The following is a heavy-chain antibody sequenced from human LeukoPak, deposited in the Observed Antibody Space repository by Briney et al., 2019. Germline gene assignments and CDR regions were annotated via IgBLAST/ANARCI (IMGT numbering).Heavy chain of an antibody. Sequence: PSETLSLTCTVSGGSLSSSSYYWGWIRQPPGKGLEWIGSIYYSGSTYYNPSLKSRVTISVDTSKNQFSLKLSSVTAADTAVYYCARHSSARTYYYDSSGRYSTFDYWGQGTLVTVSS. CDR1: GGSLSSSSYY. J-gene: IGHJ4*02. CDR2: IYYSGST. D-gene: IGHD3-22*01. V-gene: IGHV4-39*01. CDR3: ARHSSARTYYYDSSGRYSTFDY.